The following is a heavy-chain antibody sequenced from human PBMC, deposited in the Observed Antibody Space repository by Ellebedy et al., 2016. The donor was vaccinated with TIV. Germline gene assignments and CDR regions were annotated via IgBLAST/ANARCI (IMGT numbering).Heavy chain of an antibody. CDR2: ISHDGSSQ. CDR1: GFTFDSYA. V-gene: IGHV3-30-3*01. CDR3: VRESYRNYTWGTTGFDS. Sequence: PGGSLRLSCAASGFTFDSYAMHWVRQAPGKGLEWVAVISHDGSSQYYADPVKGRFTVSNDKPKSSLNLQMNSLRAEDTAVYYCVRESYRNYTWGTTGFDSWGQGTLVTASS. J-gene: IGHJ5*01. D-gene: IGHD4-11*01.